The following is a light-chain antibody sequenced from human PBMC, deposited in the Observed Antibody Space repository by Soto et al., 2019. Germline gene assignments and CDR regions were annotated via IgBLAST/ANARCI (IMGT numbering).Light chain of an antibody. CDR1: QSVGTN. Sequence: EIVMTQSPATLSVSPGESATLSCRASQSVGTNLAWYQQKPGQAPGLLISGASTRATGIPARFSGSGSGTEFTLTISSLQSEDFAIYYCQQYDNWPQRTFGGGTKLEIK. CDR3: QQYDNWPQRT. CDR2: GAS. V-gene: IGKV3-15*01. J-gene: IGKJ4*01.